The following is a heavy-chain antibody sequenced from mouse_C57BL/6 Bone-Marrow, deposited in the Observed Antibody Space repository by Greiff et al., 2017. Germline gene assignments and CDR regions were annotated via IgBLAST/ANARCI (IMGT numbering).Heavy chain of an antibody. CDR2: INPYNGDT. CDR1: GYSFTGYF. V-gene: IGHV1-20*01. D-gene: IGHD2-4*01. CDR3: ARPGYDYPFDY. J-gene: IGHJ2*01. Sequence: VQLQQSGPELVKPGDSVKISCKASGYSFTGYFMNWVMQSHGKSLEWIGRINPYNGDTFYNQKFKGKATLTVDKSSSTAHMELRSLTSEDSAVXYCARPGYDYPFDYWGQGTTLTVSS.